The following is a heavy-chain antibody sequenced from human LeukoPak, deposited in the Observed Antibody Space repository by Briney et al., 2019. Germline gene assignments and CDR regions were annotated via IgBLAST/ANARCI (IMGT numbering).Heavy chain of an antibody. D-gene: IGHD6-13*01. J-gene: IGHJ6*03. Sequence: GASVKVSCKASGGTFSSYAISWVRQAPGQGLEWMGGIIPIFGTANYAQEFQGRVTITTDESTSTAYMELSSLRSEDTAVYYCARDLAGIAAAGNYYYYYMDVWGKGTTVTVSS. CDR2: IIPIFGTA. V-gene: IGHV1-69*05. CDR1: GGTFSSYA. CDR3: ARDLAGIAAAGNYYYYYMDV.